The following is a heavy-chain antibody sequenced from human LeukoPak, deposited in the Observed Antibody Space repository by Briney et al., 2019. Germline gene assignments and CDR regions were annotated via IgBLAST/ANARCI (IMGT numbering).Heavy chain of an antibody. CDR1: GYTFTGYY. CDR3: ASGDGYNYLFDY. Sequence: GASVKVSCKASGYTFTGYYMHWVRQAPGQGLEWMGWINPNNGGTNYAQKFQGRVTMTRDTSISTAYMELSRLRSDDTAVYYCASGDGYNYLFDYWGQGTLVTVSS. D-gene: IGHD5-24*01. V-gene: IGHV1-2*02. J-gene: IGHJ4*02. CDR2: INPNNGGT.